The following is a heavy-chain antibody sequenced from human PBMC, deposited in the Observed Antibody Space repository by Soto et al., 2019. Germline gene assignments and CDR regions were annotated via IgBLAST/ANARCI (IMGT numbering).Heavy chain of an antibody. J-gene: IGHJ4*02. V-gene: IGHV1-69*01. Sequence: QVQLVQSGAEVKKPGSSVKVSCKASGGTFSSYAISWVRQAPGQGLEWMGGVIPIFGTANYAQKFQGRVTITADESTSTAYMELSSLRSADTAVYYCARLGYCSGGSCSPPEDYWGQGTLVTVSS. CDR3: ARLGYCSGGSCSPPEDY. CDR2: VIPIFGTA. CDR1: GGTFSSYA. D-gene: IGHD2-15*01.